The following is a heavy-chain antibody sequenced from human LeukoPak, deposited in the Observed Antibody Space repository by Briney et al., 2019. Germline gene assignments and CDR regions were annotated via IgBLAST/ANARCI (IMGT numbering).Heavy chain of an antibody. CDR1: GYSISSGYY. CDR2: IYHSGST. Sequence: PSETLSLTCAVSGYSISSGYYWGWIRQPPGKGLEWIGSIYHSGSTYYNPSLKSRVTISVDTSKNQFSLKLSSVTAADTAVYYCARSPVLGFGEPTSSWFDPWGQGTLVTVSS. CDR3: ARSPVLGFGEPTSSWFDP. D-gene: IGHD3-10*01. J-gene: IGHJ5*02. V-gene: IGHV4-38-2*01.